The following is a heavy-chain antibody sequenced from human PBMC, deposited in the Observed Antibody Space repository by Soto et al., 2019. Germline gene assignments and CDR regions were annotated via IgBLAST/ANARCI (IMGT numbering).Heavy chain of an antibody. Sequence: SETLSLTCTVSGGCVGSGSYYWSWIRQPPGKGLEWIGYIYYSGSTNYNPCLKSRVTISVDTSKNQFSLKLSSVTAAGTAVYYCARLGSSHDAFDIWGQGTMVTVSS. V-gene: IGHV4-61*01. D-gene: IGHD6-13*01. CDR1: GGCVGSGSYY. J-gene: IGHJ3*02. CDR2: IYYSGST. CDR3: ARLGSSHDAFDI.